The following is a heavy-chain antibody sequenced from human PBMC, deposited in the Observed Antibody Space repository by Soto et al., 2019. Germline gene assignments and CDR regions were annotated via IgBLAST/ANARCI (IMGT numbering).Heavy chain of an antibody. J-gene: IGHJ6*02. V-gene: IGHV4-34*01. CDR2: INHSGNT. CDR1: GGSVSGYY. CDR3: ARSELGDRRHCDCTSCSNTVTTNVMDV. D-gene: IGHD4-4*01. Sequence: SETLSLTCAVDGGSVSGYYWTWIRQHPGKGLEWIGEINHSGNTNYNPSLESRVTMSLDTSKNQFYLKVTSVPAADTAVYYCARSELGDRRHCDCTSCSNTVTTNVMDVWGQGTTVTVSS.